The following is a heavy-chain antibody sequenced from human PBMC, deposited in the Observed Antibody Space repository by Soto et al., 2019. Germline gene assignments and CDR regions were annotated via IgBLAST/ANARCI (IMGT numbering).Heavy chain of an antibody. CDR1: GFTFSTYG. CDR3: ARQQLVKAIDY. Sequence: GGSLRLSCAASGFTFSTYGMSWVRQAPGKGLERLSFISASGGTTYYADSVKGRFTIFRDNSRNTLYLQMNSLRAEDTAVYYCARQQLVKAIDYWGKGPLVTVSS. CDR2: ISASGGTT. D-gene: IGHD6-6*01. J-gene: IGHJ4*02. V-gene: IGHV3-23*01.